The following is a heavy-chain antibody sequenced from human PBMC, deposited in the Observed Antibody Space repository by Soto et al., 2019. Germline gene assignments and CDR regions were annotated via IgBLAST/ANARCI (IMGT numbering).Heavy chain of an antibody. Sequence: QVQLVESGGGVVQPGRSLRLSCAASGFTFISYGMHWVRETPGKGLECMAAISFDGSNQYYADSVKGRFTISRDNSKNTLYVQMNSLRAEDPAVYYCARGLNCNHVQGMDLWGQETTLTVSS. D-gene: IGHD1-1*01. J-gene: IGHJ6*02. CDR2: ISFDGSNQ. V-gene: IGHV3-30*03. CDR3: ARGLNCNHVQGMDL. CDR1: GFTFISYG.